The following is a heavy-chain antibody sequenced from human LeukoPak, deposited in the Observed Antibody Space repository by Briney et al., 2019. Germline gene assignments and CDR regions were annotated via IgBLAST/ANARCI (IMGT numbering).Heavy chain of an antibody. CDR1: GFIFSNYA. V-gene: IGHV3-23*01. CDR3: VRSTGYFYYGMDV. Sequence: GGSLRLSCAASGFIFSNYAVYWVRQAPGEGLNGVSVISGGGAATYADSVKGRFTISRDNSRNTVYLQMDNLRDEDLAVYYCVRSTGYFYYGMDVWGQGTTVTVS. CDR2: ISGGGAA. J-gene: IGHJ6*02.